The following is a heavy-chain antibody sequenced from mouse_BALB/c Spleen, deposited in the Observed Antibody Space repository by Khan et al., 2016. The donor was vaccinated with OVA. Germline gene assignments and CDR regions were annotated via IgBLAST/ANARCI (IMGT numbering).Heavy chain of an antibody. CDR1: GYTFINYW. Sequence: QVRLQQSGAELAKPGASVKMSSKASGYTFINYWILWVKQRPGQGLEWIGYINPSTAYTEYNQNFKDKATLTADKSSRTAYMQLSSLTSEDSAVYYCARRGLRWDFDYWGQGTTLTVSS. J-gene: IGHJ2*01. CDR2: INPSTAYT. D-gene: IGHD1-1*01. CDR3: ARRGLRWDFDY. V-gene: IGHV1-7*01.